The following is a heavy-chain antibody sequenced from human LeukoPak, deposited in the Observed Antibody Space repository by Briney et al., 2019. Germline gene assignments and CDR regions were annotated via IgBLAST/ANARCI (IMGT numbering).Heavy chain of an antibody. CDR3: ARRSGYYSGDFDY. J-gene: IGHJ4*02. D-gene: IGHD3-22*01. Sequence: SETLSLTCTVSGDSISSSSYYWGWIRQPPGTGLEWIGSIYYGGSTYSNPSLKSRVTIFVDTSNNQFFLKLSSVAAAETAVYYCARRSGYYSGDFDYWGQGTLVTVSS. CDR1: GDSISSSSYY. V-gene: IGHV4-39*01. CDR2: IYYGGST.